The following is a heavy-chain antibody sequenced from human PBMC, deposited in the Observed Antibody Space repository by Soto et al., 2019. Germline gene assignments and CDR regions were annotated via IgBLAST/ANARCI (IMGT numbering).Heavy chain of an antibody. Sequence: EVQLLESGGSLVQAGGSLRLSCVVSGFRLTNSGMSWVRQAPGKGLEWISAITAGGGSTYSDSVKGRFSVSRDLSKNTVFLQMNNLKTEDTAVYHCAKCTVATIVTSGWCNWLDPWGRGTRVAVSS. D-gene: IGHD3-22*01. CDR1: GFRLTNSG. J-gene: IGHJ5*02. CDR3: AKCTVATIVTSGWCNWLDP. CDR2: ITAGGGST. V-gene: IGHV3-23*01.